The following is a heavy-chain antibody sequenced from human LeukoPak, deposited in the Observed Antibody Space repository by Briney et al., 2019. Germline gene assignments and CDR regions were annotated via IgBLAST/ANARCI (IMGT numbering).Heavy chain of an antibody. J-gene: IGHJ5*02. CDR1: GGSISSSNW. V-gene: IGHV4-4*02. CDR3: ASRTFIAAAGDWFDP. CDR2: IYHSGST. Sequence: PSETLSLTCAVSGGSISSSNWWSWVRQPPGKGLEWIGEIYHSGSTNYNPSLKSRVTISVDKSKNQFSLKLSSVTAADTAVYYCASRTFIAAAGDWFDPWGQGTLVTVSS. D-gene: IGHD6-13*01.